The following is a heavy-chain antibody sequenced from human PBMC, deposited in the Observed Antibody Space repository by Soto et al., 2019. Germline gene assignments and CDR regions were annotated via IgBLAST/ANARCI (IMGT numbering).Heavy chain of an antibody. J-gene: IGHJ3*02. V-gene: IGHV1-46*01. CDR1: GYTFTSYY. CDR3: ATATGYDAFDI. CDR2: MNPNGGST. D-gene: IGHD3-9*01. Sequence: ASVKVSCKASGYTFTSYYMHWVRQAPGQGLEWMGMMNPNGGSTSYAQKFQGRVTMTRNTSTSTAYMELSSLRSEDTAVYYCATATGYDAFDIWGQGTMVTVSS.